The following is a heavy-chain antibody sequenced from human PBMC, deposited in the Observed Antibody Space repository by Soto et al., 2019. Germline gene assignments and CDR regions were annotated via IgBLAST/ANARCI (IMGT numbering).Heavy chain of an antibody. Sequence: GGSLRLSCAASGFTFSSYGMHWVRQAPGKGLEWVAVISYDGSNKYYADSVKGRFTISRDNSKNTLYLQMNSLRAEDTAVYYCAKDRNSSRLDYWGQGTLVTVSS. D-gene: IGHD6-13*01. CDR1: GFTFSSYG. J-gene: IGHJ4*02. CDR3: AKDRNSSRLDY. V-gene: IGHV3-30*18. CDR2: ISYDGSNK.